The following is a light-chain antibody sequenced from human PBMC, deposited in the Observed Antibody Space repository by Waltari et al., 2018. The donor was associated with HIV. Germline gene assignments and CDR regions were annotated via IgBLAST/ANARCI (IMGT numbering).Light chain of an antibody. J-gene: IGLJ1*01. V-gene: IGLV1-51*02. Sequence: QSVLTHPPSVSAAPGQNVTIPRSGRSSNIRDYYVAWYPQVPGTAPKLLIYEDNKRPSGTPDRFSASKSGTSATLGITGLQTGDEADYYCGTWDNSLSGSVFGTGTKVTVL. CDR1: SSNIRDYY. CDR3: GTWDNSLSGSV. CDR2: EDN.